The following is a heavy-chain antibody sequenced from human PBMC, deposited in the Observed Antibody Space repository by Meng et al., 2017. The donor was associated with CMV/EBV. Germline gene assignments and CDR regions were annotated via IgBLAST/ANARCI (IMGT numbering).Heavy chain of an antibody. CDR3: AKDGGAGYGGNSDWFDP. D-gene: IGHD4-23*01. Sequence: VTFNNYAMSWGRQATGKGLEWVSGIRYNGGSTYYADSVKGRFTISRDNSKNTLYLQMNSLRDEDTAVYYCAKDGGAGYGGNSDWFDPWGQGTLVTVSS. V-gene: IGHV3-23*01. J-gene: IGHJ5*02. CDR2: IRYNGGST. CDR1: VTFNNYA.